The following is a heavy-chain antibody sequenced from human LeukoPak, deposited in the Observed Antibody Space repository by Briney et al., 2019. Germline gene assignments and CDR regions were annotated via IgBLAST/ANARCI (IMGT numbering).Heavy chain of an antibody. CDR3: ARDNSNYGAFDY. D-gene: IGHD4-11*01. CDR2: IYYSGST. CDR1: GGSISSYY. V-gene: IGHV4-59*01. J-gene: IGHJ4*02. Sequence: SETLSLTCTVSGGSISSYYWSWIRQPPGKGLEWIGYIYYSGSTNYNPSLKSRVTISVDTSKNQFSLKLSSVTAADTAVYYCARDNSNYGAFDYWGQRTLVTVSS.